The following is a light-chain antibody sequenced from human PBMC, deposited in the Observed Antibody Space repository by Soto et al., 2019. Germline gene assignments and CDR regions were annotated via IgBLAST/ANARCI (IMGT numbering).Light chain of an antibody. J-gene: IGLJ1*01. Sequence: QSALTQPASVSGSPGQSITISCTGTSSDVGGYNYVSWYQQHPGKAPKLMIYEVSNRPSGVPDRIFGSKSYTTASLTVSGLQAEDEADYYCSSFAGTNSFVFGTGTKLTVL. CDR3: SSFAGTNSFV. CDR2: EVS. V-gene: IGLV2-8*01. CDR1: SSDVGGYNY.